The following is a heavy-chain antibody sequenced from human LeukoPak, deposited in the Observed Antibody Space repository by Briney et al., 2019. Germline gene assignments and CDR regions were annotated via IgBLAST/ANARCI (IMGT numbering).Heavy chain of an antibody. CDR3: ARDYVWGSYRPRHFDY. Sequence: ASVEVSCKASGGTFSSYAISWVRQAPGQGLEWMGWISAYNGNTNYAQKLQGRVTMTTDTSTSTAYMELRSLRSDDTAVYYCARDYVWGSYRPRHFDYWGQGTLVTVSS. V-gene: IGHV1-18*01. CDR2: ISAYNGNT. J-gene: IGHJ4*02. CDR1: GGTFSSYA. D-gene: IGHD3-16*02.